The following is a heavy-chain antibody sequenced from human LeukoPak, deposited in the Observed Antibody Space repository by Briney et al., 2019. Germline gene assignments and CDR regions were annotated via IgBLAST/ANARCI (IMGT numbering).Heavy chain of an antibody. V-gene: IGHV3-48*01. J-gene: IGHJ4*02. CDR2: IGISSGNT. D-gene: IGHD5-24*01. CDR3: ARDYKYAFDN. Sequence: GSLRLSCAASGFRFSDYSMNWVRKAPGKGLGWISYIGISSGNTNYADSVKGRFTISGDKAKNSLYLQMNSLRVEDTAVYYCARDYKYAFDNWGQGTLVTVSS. CDR1: GFRFSDYS.